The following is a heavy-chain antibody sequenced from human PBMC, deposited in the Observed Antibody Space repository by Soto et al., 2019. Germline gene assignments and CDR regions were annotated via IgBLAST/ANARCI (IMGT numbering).Heavy chain of an antibody. Sequence: QVQVVESGGGVVQPGRSLRLSCVAAGFTLREFGMHWIRQAPGKGLEWVAVRWQDDRNKYYADFAQGRFTVSRDNSKNTLYLQMNSLTADDTAVYYCARDPGQDEAMDYWGQGTLVTVSS. V-gene: IGHV3-33*01. CDR3: ARDPGQDEAMDY. J-gene: IGHJ4*02. CDR1: GFTLREFG. CDR2: RWQDDRNK.